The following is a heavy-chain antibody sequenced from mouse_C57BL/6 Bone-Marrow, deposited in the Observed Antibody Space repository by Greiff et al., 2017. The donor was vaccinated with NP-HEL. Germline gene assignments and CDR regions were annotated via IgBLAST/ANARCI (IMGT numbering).Heavy chain of an antibody. V-gene: IGHV1-80*01. J-gene: IGHJ4*01. CDR1: GYAFSSYW. Sequence: VQLQQSGAELVKPGASVKISCKASGYAFSSYWMNWVKQRPGKGLEWIGQIYPGDGDTNYNGKFKGKATLTADKSSSTAYMQLSSLTSEDSAVYFCARGESMGSSYNYAMDYWGQGTSVTVSS. CDR3: ARGESMGSSYNYAMDY. CDR2: IYPGDGDT. D-gene: IGHD1-1*01.